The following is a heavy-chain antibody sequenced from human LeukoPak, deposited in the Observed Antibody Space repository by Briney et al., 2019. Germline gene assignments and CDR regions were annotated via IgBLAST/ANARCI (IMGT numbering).Heavy chain of an antibody. CDR1: GFTLSTYW. Sequence: PGGSLRLSCEASGFTLSTYWMNWVRQVPGKGLEWVANINPDGSAKRYVDSVKGRFTIARDSADNSLSLQMNSLRAEDTAVYYCARDVGIAARPVPVLGYWGQGTLVTVSS. D-gene: IGHD6-6*01. J-gene: IGHJ4*02. CDR3: ARDVGIAARPVPVLGY. V-gene: IGHV3-7*01. CDR2: INPDGSAK.